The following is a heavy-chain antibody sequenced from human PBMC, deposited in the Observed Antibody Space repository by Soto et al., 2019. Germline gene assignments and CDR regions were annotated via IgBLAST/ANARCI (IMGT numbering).Heavy chain of an antibody. J-gene: IGHJ4*02. Sequence: QVQLQESGPGLVKPSGTLSLTCAVSGGSISSSNWWSWVRQPPGKGLEWIGEIYHSGSTNYNPSLKSRVTISXXKXKXXFPLTLSSVTAADTAVYYCARSYYGSGSYWQLIDYWGQGTLVTVSS. CDR2: IYHSGST. CDR1: GGSISSSNW. CDR3: ARSYYGSGSYWQLIDY. V-gene: IGHV4-4*02. D-gene: IGHD3-10*01.